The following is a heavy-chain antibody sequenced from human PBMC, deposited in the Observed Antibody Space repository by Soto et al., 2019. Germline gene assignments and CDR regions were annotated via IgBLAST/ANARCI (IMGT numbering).Heavy chain of an antibody. J-gene: IGHJ3*02. V-gene: IGHV1-69*01. CDR2: IIPIFGTA. CDR3: ARVCRYYYDSSGYYGAFDI. Sequence: QVQLVQSGAEVKKPGSSVKVSCKASGGTFSSYAISWVRQAPGQGLEWMGGIIPIFGTANYAQKFQGRVTITADESTSTASMELSSLRSEDTAVYYCARVCRYYYDSSGYYGAFDIWGQGTMVTVAS. CDR1: GGTFSSYA. D-gene: IGHD3-22*01.